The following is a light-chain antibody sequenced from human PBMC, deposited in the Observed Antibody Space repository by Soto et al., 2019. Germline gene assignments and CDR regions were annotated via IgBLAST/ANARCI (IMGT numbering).Light chain of an antibody. J-gene: IGLJ2*01. Sequence: QLVLTQSPSASASLGASVKLTCTLSSGHSSNAIAWHQQQPEKGPRYLMKLNSDGSHSKGDGIPDRFSGSSSGAERYLTISSLQSEDEADYYCQTWGTGIVEFGGGTKLTVL. CDR3: QTWGTGIVE. V-gene: IGLV4-69*01. CDR2: LNSDGSH. CDR1: SGHSSNA.